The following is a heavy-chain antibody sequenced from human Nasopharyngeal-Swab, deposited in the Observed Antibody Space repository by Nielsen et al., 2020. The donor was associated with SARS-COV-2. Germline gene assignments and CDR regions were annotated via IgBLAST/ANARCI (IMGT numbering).Heavy chain of an antibody. CDR1: GFTFSSYS. D-gene: IGHD3-10*01. CDR3: ARAAPGSGSSSDY. Sequence: GESLNTPCAASGFTFSSYSMNWVRQAPGKGLEWVSSISSSSSYIYYAASVKGRFTISRDNAKNSLYLQMNSLRAEDTAVYYCARAAPGSGSSSDYWGQGTLVTVSS. J-gene: IGHJ4*02. V-gene: IGHV3-21*01. CDR2: ISSSSSYI.